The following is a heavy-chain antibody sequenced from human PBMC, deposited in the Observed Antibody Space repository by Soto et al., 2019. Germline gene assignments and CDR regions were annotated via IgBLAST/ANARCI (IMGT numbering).Heavy chain of an antibody. CDR2: IHHSGST. D-gene: IGHD3-22*01. V-gene: IGHV4-61*01. Sequence: GPGRAHTSETLSLTCTVSGGSISSSISSYYWSWIRQAPGQGMEWIGYIHHSGSTNYNPSLKSRVSISIDTSKNQFSLQLSSVTGADTAVYYCARERPYYGFDSWGQGTLVTVSS. CDR3: ARERPYYGFDS. J-gene: IGHJ4*02. CDR1: GGSISSSISSYY.